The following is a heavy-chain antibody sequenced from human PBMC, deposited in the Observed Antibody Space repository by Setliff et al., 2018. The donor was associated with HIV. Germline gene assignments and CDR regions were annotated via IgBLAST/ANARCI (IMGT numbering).Heavy chain of an antibody. CDR2: IIPILGTA. D-gene: IGHD3-22*01. CDR3: VRVGPWYYARSGYLASWDY. Sequence: SVKVSCKASGGTFSSYAISWVRQAPGQGLEWMGGIIPILGTANYAQKFQGRVTITTDESTSTAYMELSSLRSEDTAVYYCVRVGPWYYARSGYLASWDYWGQGTLVTVSS. V-gene: IGHV1-69*05. J-gene: IGHJ4*02. CDR1: GGTFSSYA.